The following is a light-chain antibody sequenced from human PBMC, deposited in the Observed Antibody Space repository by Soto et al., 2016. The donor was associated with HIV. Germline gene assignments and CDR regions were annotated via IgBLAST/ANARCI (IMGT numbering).Light chain of an antibody. CDR3: QQYNSYPLT. V-gene: IGKV1-39*01. CDR2: ATS. CDR1: QSISSY. Sequence: DIQMTQSPSSLSASVGDRVTITCRASQSISSYLNWYQQKPGKAPKLLIYATSSLHSGVPSRFSGSGSGTDFTLTISSLQPEDFATYYCQQYNSYPLTFGGGTKVEIK. J-gene: IGKJ4*01.